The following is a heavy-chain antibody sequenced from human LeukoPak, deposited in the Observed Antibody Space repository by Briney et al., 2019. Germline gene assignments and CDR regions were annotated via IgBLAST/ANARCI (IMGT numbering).Heavy chain of an antibody. CDR2: ISSSGSTI. CDR1: GFTFSSYE. V-gene: IGHV3-48*03. Sequence: GGSLRLSCAASGFTFSSYEMNWVRQAPGKGLEWVSYISSSGSTIYYADSVKGRFTISRDNAKISLYLQMNSLRAEDTAVYYCARGSGYDPNFDYWGQGTLVTVSS. D-gene: IGHD5-12*01. J-gene: IGHJ4*02. CDR3: ARGSGYDPNFDY.